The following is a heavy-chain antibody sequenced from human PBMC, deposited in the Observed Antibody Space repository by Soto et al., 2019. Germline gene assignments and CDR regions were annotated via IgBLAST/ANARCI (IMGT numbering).Heavy chain of an antibody. V-gene: IGHV4-34*01. CDR2: INHSGST. CDR1: GGSFSGYY. Sequence: PSETLSLTCAVYGGSFSGYYWSWIRQPPGKGLEWIGEINHSGSTNYNPSLKSRVTISVDTSKNQFSLKLSSVTAADTAVYYCARLEGVAPNRFDPWGQGTLVTVSS. CDR3: ARLEGVAPNRFDP. D-gene: IGHD5-12*01. J-gene: IGHJ5*02.